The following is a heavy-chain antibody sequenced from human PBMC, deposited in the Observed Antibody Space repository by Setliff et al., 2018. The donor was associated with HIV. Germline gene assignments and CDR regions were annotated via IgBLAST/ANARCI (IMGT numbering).Heavy chain of an antibody. Sequence: PGGSLRLSCAASGFTFSDYYMSWIRQAPGKGLEWVGFIGSKAYGGTTEYAASVKGRFTISRDDSKSIAYLQMNSLKTEDTAVYYCTRQTGYSSNWYYFDYWGHGTLVTVSS. D-gene: IGHD6-13*01. V-gene: IGHV3-49*03. J-gene: IGHJ4*01. CDR2: IGSKAYGGTT. CDR1: GFTFSDYY. CDR3: TRQTGYSSNWYYFDY.